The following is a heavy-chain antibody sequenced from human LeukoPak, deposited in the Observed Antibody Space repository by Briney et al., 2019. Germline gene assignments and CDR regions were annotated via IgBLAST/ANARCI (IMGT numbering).Heavy chain of an antibody. V-gene: IGHV1-2*02. CDR1: GYTFTGYY. CDR3: ARDLWKDFYYYYMDV. J-gene: IGHJ6*03. Sequence: ASVKVSCKASGYTFTGYYMHWVRQAPGQGLEWMGWINPNSGGTNYAQKFQGRVTMTRDTSISTAYMELSRLRSDDTAVYYCARDLWKDFYYYYMDVWGKGTTVTVSS. CDR2: INPNSGGT. D-gene: IGHD2/OR15-2a*01.